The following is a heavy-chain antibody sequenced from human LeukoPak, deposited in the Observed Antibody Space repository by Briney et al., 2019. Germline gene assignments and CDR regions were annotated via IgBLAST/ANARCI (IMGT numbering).Heavy chain of an antibody. CDR2: IYYRGNT. CDR3: ARARNYYDSSDYYYEGDAFDI. V-gene: IGHV4-39*07. D-gene: IGHD3-22*01. J-gene: IGHJ3*02. Sequence: SETLSLTCTVSGGSISGSSYYWGWIRQPPGKGLEWIGTIYYRGNTYYNPSLKSRVTISVDTSKNQFSLKLSSVTAADTAVYYCARARNYYDSSDYYYEGDAFDIWGQGTMVTVSS. CDR1: GGSISGSSYY.